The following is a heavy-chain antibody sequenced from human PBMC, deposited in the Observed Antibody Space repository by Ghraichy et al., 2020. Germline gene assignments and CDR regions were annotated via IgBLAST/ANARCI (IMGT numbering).Heavy chain of an antibody. CDR2: LSGSGGST. D-gene: IGHD2-2*02. CDR3: AKGYCSSTNCYIDY. V-gene: IGHV3-23*01. CDR1: GFTFSSYA. J-gene: IGHJ4*02. Sequence: GSLRLSCAASGFTFSSYAMSWVRQAAGKGLEWVSGLSGSGGSTYYADSVKGRFTISRDNSKNTLYLQMNSLRAEDTAIYYCAKGYCSSTNCYIDYWGQGTLVTVSS.